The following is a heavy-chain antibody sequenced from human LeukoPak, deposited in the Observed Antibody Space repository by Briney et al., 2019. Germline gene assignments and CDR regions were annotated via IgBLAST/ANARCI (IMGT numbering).Heavy chain of an antibody. Sequence: SETLSLTCTVSGGSISSDYWSWIRQPPGKGLEWIGYIYYSGSTNYNPSLKSRVTISVDTSKNQFSLKLSSVTAADTAVYYCARGSWFGEPKVDYWGQGTLVTVSS. V-gene: IGHV4-59*01. CDR1: GGSISSDY. D-gene: IGHD3-10*01. CDR2: IYYSGST. CDR3: ARGSWFGEPKVDY. J-gene: IGHJ4*02.